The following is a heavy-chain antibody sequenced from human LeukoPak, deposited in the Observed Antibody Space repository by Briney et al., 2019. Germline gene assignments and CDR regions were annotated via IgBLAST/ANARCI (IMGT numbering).Heavy chain of an antibody. V-gene: IGHV1-2*02. CDR1: GYTFSDHY. D-gene: IGHD3-3*01. CDR3: ARDGGEDFWSRDYYMDV. J-gene: IGHJ6*03. CDR2: INPKNGGT. Sequence: ASVKVSCKPSGYTFSDHYMHWVRQAPGQGLEWMAWINPKNGGTTYAPKFQGRVTLTRDTSISTFYMELSRLTSDDPAVYYCARDGGEDFWSRDYYMDVWGKGTTVTVS.